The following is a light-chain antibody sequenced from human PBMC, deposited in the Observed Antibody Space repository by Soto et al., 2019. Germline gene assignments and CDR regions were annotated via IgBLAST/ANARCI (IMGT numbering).Light chain of an antibody. CDR2: KAS. V-gene: IGKV1-5*03. Sequence: DIQMTQSPSTLSGSVGDRVTITCRASQTISSWLAWYQQKPGKAPKLLIYKASTLKSGVPSRFSGSGSGTEFTLTISSLQPDDFATYYCQHYNSYSEAFGQGTIV. CDR1: QTISSW. CDR3: QHYNSYSEA. J-gene: IGKJ1*01.